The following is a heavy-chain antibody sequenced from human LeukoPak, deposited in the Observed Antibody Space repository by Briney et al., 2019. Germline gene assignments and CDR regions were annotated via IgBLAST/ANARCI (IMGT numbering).Heavy chain of an antibody. V-gene: IGHV1-18*01. CDR2: INPDSGHA. CDR3: ARGLWSGNYNV. D-gene: IGHD3-3*01. CDR1: GYTSDFMKYG. J-gene: IGHJ4*02. Sequence: GASVTVSCKTSGYTSDFMKYGVAWVRQAPGQGLEWMGWINPDSGHANYAQKFQGRVTMTTHTSTSTAYMELRSLRSEDTAVYYCARGLWSGNYNVWGQGTLVTVSS.